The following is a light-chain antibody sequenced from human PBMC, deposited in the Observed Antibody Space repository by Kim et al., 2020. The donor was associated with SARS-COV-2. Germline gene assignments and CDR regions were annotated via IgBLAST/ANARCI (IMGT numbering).Light chain of an antibody. Sequence: ATINCESSQSVLSGANNKNFLAWYQQRPGQPPKMLIYWAATRESGVPDRFSGSGSGTDFTLTISSLQAEDVAVYYCQQYYSVPLAFGGGTKVDIK. J-gene: IGKJ4*01. CDR3: QQYYSVPLA. CDR1: QSVLSGANNKNF. V-gene: IGKV4-1*01. CDR2: WAA.